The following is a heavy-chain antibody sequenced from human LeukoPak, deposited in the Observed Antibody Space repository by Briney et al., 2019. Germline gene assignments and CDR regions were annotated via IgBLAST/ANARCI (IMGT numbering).Heavy chain of an antibody. D-gene: IGHD1/OR15-1a*01. CDR3: ATEQEGRRAAFDY. V-gene: IGHV3-48*03. CDR1: GFTFSSYE. CDR2: ISSSGSTI. J-gene: IGHJ4*02. Sequence: PGGSLRLSCAASGFTFSSYEMNWVRQAPGKGLEWVSYISSSGSTIYYADSAKGRFTISRDNSKNTLYLQMNSLRAEDTSIYYCATEQEGRRAAFDYWGQGTLVTVSS.